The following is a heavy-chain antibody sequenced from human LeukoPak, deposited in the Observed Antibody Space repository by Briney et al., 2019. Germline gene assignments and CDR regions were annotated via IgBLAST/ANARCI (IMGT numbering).Heavy chain of an antibody. D-gene: IGHD3-3*01. V-gene: IGHV4-4*07. J-gene: IGHJ5*02. CDR1: GGSISSYY. CDR2: IYTSGST. CDR3: ARVLNTISSYWFDP. Sequence: SETLSLTCTVSGGSISSYYWSWIRQPAGQGLERIGRIYTSGSTNYNPSLKSRVTMSVDTSKNQFSLKLSSVTAADTAVYYCARVLNTISSYWFDPWGQGTLVTVSS.